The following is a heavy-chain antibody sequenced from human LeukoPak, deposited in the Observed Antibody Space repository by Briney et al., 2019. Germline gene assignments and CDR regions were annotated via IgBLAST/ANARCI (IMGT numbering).Heavy chain of an antibody. Sequence: ASVKVSCKASGYTFTSYYMHWVRQAPGQGLEWMGIINPSGGSTSYAQKFQGRVTMTRNTSISTAYMVLSSLRSEDTAVYYCAREGIAAVPDYWGQGTLVTVSS. CDR3: AREGIAAVPDY. CDR2: INPSGGST. CDR1: GYTFTSYY. D-gene: IGHD6-13*01. V-gene: IGHV1-46*01. J-gene: IGHJ4*02.